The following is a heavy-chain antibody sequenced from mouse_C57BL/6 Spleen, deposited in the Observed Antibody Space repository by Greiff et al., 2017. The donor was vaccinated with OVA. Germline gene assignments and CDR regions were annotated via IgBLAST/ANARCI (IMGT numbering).Heavy chain of an antibody. J-gene: IGHJ2*01. Sequence: VQLQQPGAELVRPGTSVKLSCKASGYTFTSYWMHWVKQRPGQGLEWIGVIDPSDSYTNYNQQFKGKATLTVDTSSSTAYMQLSSLTSEDSAVYYCAREDYGSMDFDYWGQGTTLTVSS. D-gene: IGHD1-1*01. CDR2: IDPSDSYT. CDR3: AREDYGSMDFDY. CDR1: GYTFTSYW. V-gene: IGHV1-59*01.